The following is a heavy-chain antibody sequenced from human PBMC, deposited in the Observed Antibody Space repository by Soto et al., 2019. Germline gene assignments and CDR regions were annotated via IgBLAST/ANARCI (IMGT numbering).Heavy chain of an antibody. D-gene: IGHD2-2*01. J-gene: IGHJ6*02. V-gene: IGHV3-9*01. CDR3: VKGRGPYQVKYGMHV. CDR2: IDWNSGSV. CDR1: GFTFDDYA. Sequence: SLRLSCVALGFTFDDYALPWVRQAPGRGLEWLSGIDWNSGSVEYAESVRGRFIISRDNADKSLFLQMKSLRGEDTAFYYCVKGRGPYQVKYGMHVWDQGT.